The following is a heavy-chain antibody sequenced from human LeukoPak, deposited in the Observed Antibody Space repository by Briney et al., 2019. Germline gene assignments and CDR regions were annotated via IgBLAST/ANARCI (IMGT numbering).Heavy chain of an antibody. CDR3: ARKNNFDY. D-gene: IGHD1/OR15-1a*01. CDR2: IKYDGSIE. J-gene: IGHJ4*02. V-gene: IGHV3-7*01. CDR1: GFSLSDVW. Sequence: HPGGSLRLSCVVSGFSLSDVWMNSVRQSPGKGLEWVAAIKYDGSIEKYVDSVRGRFTISRDSAKNSLFLQMNSLRAEDTAVYYCARKNNFDYWGQGTLVTVSS.